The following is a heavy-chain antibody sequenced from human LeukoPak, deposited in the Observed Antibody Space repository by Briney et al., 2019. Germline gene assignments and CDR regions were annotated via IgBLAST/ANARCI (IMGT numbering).Heavy chain of an antibody. J-gene: IGHJ3*02. CDR3: AKGGSMIGITRWVDI. V-gene: IGHV3-23*01. CDR1: GFTFNTYS. D-gene: IGHD3-3*01. Sequence: GGSLRLSCAASGFTFNTYSMNWARQAPGKGLEWVSTISDSGGGTYYADSVKGRFTISRDNSKNTLYLQMNSLRAEDTAVYYCAKGGSMIGITRWVDIWGQGTMVTVSS. CDR2: ISDSGGGT.